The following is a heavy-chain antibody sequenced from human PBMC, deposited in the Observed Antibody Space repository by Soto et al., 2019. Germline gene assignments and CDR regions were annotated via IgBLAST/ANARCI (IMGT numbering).Heavy chain of an antibody. CDR1: GFTFETYG. Sequence: QVKLVESGGGVVQPGRSLRLSCAASGFTFETYGMHWVRQGPGKGLEWVSFISHDASDTEYVDSVKGRFTISRDNSKNPLYLQMNSLRPEDTAVYYCAGVEGGIIWFGESINWGQGTLVTVSS. J-gene: IGHJ4*02. CDR3: AGVEGGIIWFGESIN. V-gene: IGHV3-30*03. CDR2: ISHDASDT. D-gene: IGHD3-10*01.